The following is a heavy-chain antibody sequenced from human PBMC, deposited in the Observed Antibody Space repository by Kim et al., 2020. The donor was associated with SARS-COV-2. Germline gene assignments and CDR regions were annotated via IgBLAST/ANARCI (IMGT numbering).Heavy chain of an antibody. J-gene: IGHJ4*02. V-gene: IGHV3-53*01. CDR3: ARDPVADGYSFFDY. CDR2: IFRGGTT. CDR1: GLTVTSNH. Sequence: GGSLRLSCAVSGLTVTSNHMTWIRQGPGRGLEWVSVIFRGGTTYYAPSVQGRFTVSRDYYKNTLSLQMNSLRAEDTAIYSCARDPVADGYSFFDYWGQGT. D-gene: IGHD4-4*01.